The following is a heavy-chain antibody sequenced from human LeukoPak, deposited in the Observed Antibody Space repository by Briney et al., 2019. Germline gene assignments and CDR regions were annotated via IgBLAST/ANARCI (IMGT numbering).Heavy chain of an antibody. D-gene: IGHD1-26*01. CDR1: GFSFSSYW. J-gene: IGHJ5*02. V-gene: IGHV3-23*01. CDR2: ISGRGGST. CDR3: AKDGSP. Sequence: PGGSLRLSCAASGFSFSSYWMSWVRQAPGKGLEWVSGISGRGGSTYYTDSVKGRFTISRDNSKNTLYLHMSSLRAEDTAVYYCAKDGSPWGQGTLVTVSP.